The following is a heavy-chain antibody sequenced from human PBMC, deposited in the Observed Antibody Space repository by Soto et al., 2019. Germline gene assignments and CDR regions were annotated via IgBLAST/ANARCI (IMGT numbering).Heavy chain of an antibody. CDR2: IWYDGSNK. CDR1: GFTFSSYG. V-gene: IGHV3-33*01. Sequence: GGSLRLSCAASGFTFSSYGMHWVRQAPGKGLEWVAVIWYDGSNKYYADSVKGRFTISRDNSKNTLYLQMNSLRAEDTAVYYCARLFPRNYYYYGMDVWGQGTTVTVSS. J-gene: IGHJ6*02. CDR3: ARLFPRNYYYYGMDV.